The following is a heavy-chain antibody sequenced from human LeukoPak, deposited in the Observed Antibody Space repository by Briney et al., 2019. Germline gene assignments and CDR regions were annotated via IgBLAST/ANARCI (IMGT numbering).Heavy chain of an antibody. J-gene: IGHJ4*02. Sequence: GGSLRLSCEASGFTFYNYAIHWVRQAPGKVLEWVAVIRYDGSTKYYADSVKGRFTISRDNSKSTLSLQMNSLRAEDTAVYYCAREGYYYDSSGYQYYFDNWGQGTLVTVSS. CDR2: IRYDGSTK. V-gene: IGHV3-33*01. CDR1: GFTFYNYA. CDR3: AREGYYYDSSGYQYYFDN. D-gene: IGHD3-22*01.